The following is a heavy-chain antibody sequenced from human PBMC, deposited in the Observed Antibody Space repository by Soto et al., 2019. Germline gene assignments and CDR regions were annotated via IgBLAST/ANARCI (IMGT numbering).Heavy chain of an antibody. CDR3: ARDKANVGGYNQFDP. D-gene: IGHD3-16*01. CDR2: IYHSGTT. CDR1: GASIRGSKW. J-gene: IGHJ5*02. Sequence: XETLSLTCAVSGASIRGSKWWSWVRQPPGKGLEWIGDIYHSGTTNYNPSLKSRVTMSVDKSKNQFSLNLTSVTAADTAVYYCARDKANVGGYNQFDPWGPGTLVTVSS. V-gene: IGHV4-4*02.